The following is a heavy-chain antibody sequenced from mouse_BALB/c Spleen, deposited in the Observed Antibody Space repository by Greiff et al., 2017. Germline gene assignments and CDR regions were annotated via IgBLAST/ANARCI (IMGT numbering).Heavy chain of an antibody. J-gene: IGHJ1*01. CDR3: ARSGYYGSSPYWYFDV. D-gene: IGHD1-1*01. V-gene: IGHV1-87*01. CDR1: GYTFTSYW. Sequence: VQLQESGAELARPGASVKLSCKASGYTFTSYWMQWVKQRPGQGLEWIGAIYPGDGDTRYTQKFKGKATLTADKSSSTAYMQLSSLASEDSAVYYCARSGYYGSSPYWYFDVWGAGTTVTVSS. CDR2: IYPGDGDT.